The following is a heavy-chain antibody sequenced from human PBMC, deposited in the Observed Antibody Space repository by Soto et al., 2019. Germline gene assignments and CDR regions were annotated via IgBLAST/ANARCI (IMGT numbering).Heavy chain of an antibody. CDR1: GFTFSAYT. D-gene: IGHD6-19*01. CDR2: ISSSSSYI. Sequence: GGSLRLSCAASGFTFSAYTMNWVRQAPGRGLEWVSSISSSSSYIYYADSVKGRFTISRDNAKNSLYVQMNSLRAEDTAVYYCAHSIIAVAGYFDYWGQGTLVTVSS. CDR3: AHSIIAVAGYFDY. J-gene: IGHJ4*02. V-gene: IGHV3-21*01.